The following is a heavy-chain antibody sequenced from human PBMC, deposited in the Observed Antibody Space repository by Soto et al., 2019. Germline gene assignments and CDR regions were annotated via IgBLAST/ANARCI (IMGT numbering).Heavy chain of an antibody. CDR2: ISYDGSNK. Sequence: GGSLRLSCAASGFTFSSYAMHWVRQAPGKGLEWVAVISYDGSNKYYADSVKGRFTISRDNSKNTLYLQMNSLRAEDTAVYYCARDGVGDFWSGYWPRYYFDYWGQGTLVTVFS. CDR1: GFTFSSYA. D-gene: IGHD3-3*01. CDR3: ARDGVGDFWSGYWPRYYFDY. J-gene: IGHJ4*02. V-gene: IGHV3-30-3*01.